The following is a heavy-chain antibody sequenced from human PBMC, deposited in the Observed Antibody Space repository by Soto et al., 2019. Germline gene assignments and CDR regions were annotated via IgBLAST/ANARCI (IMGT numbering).Heavy chain of an antibody. V-gene: IGHV4-59*01. J-gene: IGHJ4*02. CDR2: IYYSGST. CDR1: GGSISSYY. Sequence: QVQLQESGPGLVKPSETLSLTCTVSGGSISSYYWSWIRQPPGKGLEWIGYIYYSGSTNYNPSLMSSVXXSVDTSKNQFSLKLSSVTAADTAVYYCARGEDFDYWGQGTLVTVSS. CDR3: ARGEDFDY.